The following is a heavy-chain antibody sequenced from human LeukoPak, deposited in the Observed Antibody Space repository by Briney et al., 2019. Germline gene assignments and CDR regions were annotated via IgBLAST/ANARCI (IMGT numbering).Heavy chain of an antibody. CDR2: IKPDGSGK. CDR3: AKDSGSY. V-gene: IGHV3-7*04. J-gene: IGHJ4*02. Sequence: GGSLRLSCAASGFTFSNSWMTWVRQAPGKGLEWEANIKPDGSGKFYVDSVKGRFTISRDNAKNSLFLQMNSLRAEDTAVYYCAKDSGSYWGQGTLVTVSS. D-gene: IGHD1-26*01. CDR1: GFTFSNSW.